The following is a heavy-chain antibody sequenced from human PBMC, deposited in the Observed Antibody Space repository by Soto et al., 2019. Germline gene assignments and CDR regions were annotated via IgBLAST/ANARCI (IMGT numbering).Heavy chain of an antibody. J-gene: IGHJ6*02. CDR1: GFTFSSYG. D-gene: IGHD3-10*01. CDR3: AKDVRFGDFDYYCGMDV. Sequence: QVQLVESGGGVVQPGRSLRLSCAASGFTFSSYGMHWVRQAPGKGLEWVAVISYDGSNKYYADSVKGRFTISRDNSKNTLNLKMTSLRVEDTVVYYCAKDVRFGDFDYYCGMDVWGQETTVTVSS. V-gene: IGHV3-30*18. CDR2: ISYDGSNK.